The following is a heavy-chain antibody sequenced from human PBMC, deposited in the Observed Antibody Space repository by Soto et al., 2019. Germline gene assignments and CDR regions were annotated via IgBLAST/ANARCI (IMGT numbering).Heavy chain of an antibody. Sequence: TGGSLRLSCRVSGFNFGDYAMTWVRQTPGKGLEWVGFIRTYSYSETTEYAASVKGRFNIARDDSNNIAYLQMSSLKTDDTAVYYCTRDGQLPRYYYLGMDVWGQGTTVTVSS. CDR3: TRDGQLPRYYYLGMDV. J-gene: IGHJ6*02. CDR2: IRTYSYSETT. CDR1: GFNFGDYA. V-gene: IGHV3-49*04. D-gene: IGHD1-1*01.